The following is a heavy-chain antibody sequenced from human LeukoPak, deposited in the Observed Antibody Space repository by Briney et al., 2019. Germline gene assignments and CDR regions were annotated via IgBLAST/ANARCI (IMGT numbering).Heavy chain of an antibody. Sequence: SETLSLTCTVSGGSITSTSYYWGWIRQPPGKGLEWIGTIYYRGNTYYNPSLKSRVTISVDTSKNQFSLKLSSVTAADTAVYYCASGVSPTYYYGSGSYPIWGQGTMVTVSS. CDR2: IYYRGNT. CDR3: ASGVSPTYYYGSGSYPI. V-gene: IGHV4-39*01. D-gene: IGHD3-10*01. J-gene: IGHJ3*02. CDR1: GGSITSTSYY.